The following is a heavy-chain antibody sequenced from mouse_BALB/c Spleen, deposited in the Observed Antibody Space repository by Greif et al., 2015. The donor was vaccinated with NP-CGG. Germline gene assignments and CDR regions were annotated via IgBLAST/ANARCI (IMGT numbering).Heavy chain of an antibody. CDR1: GYIFTSYW. Sequence: QVQLQQPGAELAKPGASVKMSCKASGYIFTSYWMHWVKQRPGQGLEWIGYINPSTGYTEYNQKFKDKATLTADKSSSTAYMQLSSLTSEDSAVYYCARGAKGFAYWGQGTLVTVSA. CDR2: INPSTGYT. V-gene: IGHV1-7*01. CDR3: ARGAKGFAY. J-gene: IGHJ3*01.